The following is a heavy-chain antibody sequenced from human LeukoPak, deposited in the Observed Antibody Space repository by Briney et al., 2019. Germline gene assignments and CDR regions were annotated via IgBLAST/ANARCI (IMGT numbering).Heavy chain of an antibody. V-gene: IGHV1-18*01. D-gene: IGHD5-24*01. CDR1: GYTFTSNG. J-gene: IGHJ4*02. CDR2: ISANSGNT. Sequence: GASVKVSCKASGYTFTSNGISWVRQAPGKGLEWMGWISANSGNTNYAQKMQGRVTMTTETSSRTAYMELRNLRSDDTAVYYCARDKNYRFDYWGQGTLVTVSS. CDR3: ARDKNYRFDY.